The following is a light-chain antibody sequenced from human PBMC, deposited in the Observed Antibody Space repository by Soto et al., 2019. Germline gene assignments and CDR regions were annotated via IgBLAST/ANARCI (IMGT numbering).Light chain of an antibody. J-gene: IGKJ2*01. CDR2: GAS. Sequence: EIVMTQSPATLSVSPGERATLYCRASQSVSSNLVWYQQKRGQAPRLLIYGASTRATGIPARFSGSGSGTEFTLTISSLQSEDFAVYYCQQYNNWPPTFGQGTKLEIK. CDR1: QSVSSN. V-gene: IGKV3-15*01. CDR3: QQYNNWPPT.